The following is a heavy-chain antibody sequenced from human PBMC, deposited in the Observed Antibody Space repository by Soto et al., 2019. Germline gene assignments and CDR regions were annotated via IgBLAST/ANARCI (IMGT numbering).Heavy chain of an antibody. CDR3: ATYYDSSGYEY. D-gene: IGHD3-22*01. CDR2: IYHSGST. J-gene: IGHJ4*02. CDR1: GGSISSGGYS. V-gene: IGHV4-30-2*01. Sequence: PSETLSLTCAVSGGSISSGGYSWSWIRQPPGKGLEWIGYIYHSGSTYYNPSLKSRVTISVDRSKNQFSLKLSSVTAADTAVYYCATYYDSSGYEYWGQGTLVTVSS.